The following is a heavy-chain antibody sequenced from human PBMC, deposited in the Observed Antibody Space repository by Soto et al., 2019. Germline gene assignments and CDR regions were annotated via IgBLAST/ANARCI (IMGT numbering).Heavy chain of an antibody. CDR1: GDSISSYY. Sequence: SETLSLTCTGSGDSISSYYWSWIRQPAGKGMEWIGRIHATENTNYNPSLKSRVTMSIDTSNSHFSLKLTFLTAADTAVYYCARALSSKPGLYFDHWGQGTLVTVSS. CDR3: ARALSSKPGLYFDH. CDR2: IHATENT. V-gene: IGHV4-4*07. D-gene: IGHD6-6*01. J-gene: IGHJ4*02.